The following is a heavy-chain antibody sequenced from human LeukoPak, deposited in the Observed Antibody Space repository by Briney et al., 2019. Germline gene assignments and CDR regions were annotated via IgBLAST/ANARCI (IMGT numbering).Heavy chain of an antibody. Sequence: GGSLRLSCAASGFTFSSIAMSWIRQVPGKGLEWVSYISGTRRYTDYADSVKGRFTISRDNVENSLFLQMNSLRGEDTAVYYCARDRGHYGSGSYYADFWGQGTLVTVSS. CDR2: ISGTRRYT. D-gene: IGHD3-10*01. CDR1: GFTFSSIA. V-gene: IGHV3-11*05. CDR3: ARDRGHYGSGSYYADF. J-gene: IGHJ4*02.